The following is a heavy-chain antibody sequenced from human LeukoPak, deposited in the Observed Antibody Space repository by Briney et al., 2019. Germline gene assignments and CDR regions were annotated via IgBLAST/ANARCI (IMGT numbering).Heavy chain of an antibody. Sequence: GESLKISCKGSGYGFTSYWIGWVRQMPGKGLEWMGIIYPGDSDTRYSPSFQGQVTISADKSISTAYLQWSSLKASDTAMYYCARLRYCTNGVCNGMDVWGQGTTVTVSS. CDR3: ARLRYCTNGVCNGMDV. D-gene: IGHD2-8*01. J-gene: IGHJ6*02. V-gene: IGHV5-51*01. CDR2: IYPGDSDT. CDR1: GYGFTSYW.